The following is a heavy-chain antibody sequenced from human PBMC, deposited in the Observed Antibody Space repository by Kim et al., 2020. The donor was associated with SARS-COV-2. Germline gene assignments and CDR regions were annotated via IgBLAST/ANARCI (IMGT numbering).Heavy chain of an antibody. Sequence: GGSLRLSCAASGFTFGNYGMIWVRQAPGKGLEWVSAISDSGGHTYYADSMKGRFTISRDNSKNTLYLQLNSLRAEDTAVYYCAKSPIPVGLLPGFWGQGTLDTVSS. CDR1: GFTFGNYG. CDR2: ISDSGGHT. J-gene: IGHJ4*02. V-gene: IGHV3-23*01. D-gene: IGHD6-19*01. CDR3: AKSPIPVGLLPGF.